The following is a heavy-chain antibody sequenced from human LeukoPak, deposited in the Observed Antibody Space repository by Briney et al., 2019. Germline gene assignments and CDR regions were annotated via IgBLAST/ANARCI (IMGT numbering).Heavy chain of an antibody. CDR2: ITSSSGTM. V-gene: IGHV3-48*01. J-gene: IGHJ4*02. Sequence: GGSLRLSCAASGFTFSSFTMNWVRQAPGKGLEWVSYITSSSGTMYYADSVKGRFTISRDNAKNSLYLQMNSLRAEDTAVYYCARGWGTLDDWSQGTQVTVSS. CDR1: GFTFSSFT. CDR3: ARGWGTLDD. D-gene: IGHD3-16*01.